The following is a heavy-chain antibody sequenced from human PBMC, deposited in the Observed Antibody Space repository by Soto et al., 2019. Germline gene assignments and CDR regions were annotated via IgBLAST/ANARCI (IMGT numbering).Heavy chain of an antibody. Sequence: PPETLSLTCAVSGGSISRGGYSWSWIRQPPGKGLEWIGYIYHSGSTYYNPSLKSRATISVDRSKNQFSLKLSSVTAADTAVYYCARLDGYNSFDYWGQGTLVTVSS. D-gene: IGHD5-12*01. CDR3: ARLDGYNSFDY. CDR2: IYHSGST. V-gene: IGHV4-30-2*01. CDR1: GGSISRGGYS. J-gene: IGHJ4*02.